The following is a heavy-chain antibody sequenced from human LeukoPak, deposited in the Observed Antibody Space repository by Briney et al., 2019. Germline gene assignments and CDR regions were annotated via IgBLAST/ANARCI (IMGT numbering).Heavy chain of an antibody. V-gene: IGHV3-43*02. CDR3: AKDNPRAAGIYYYGLDV. Sequence: GGSLRFSCAASGFTFDDYAMHWVRQVPGKGLEWVSLISKNGGRTHYAGSVRGRFTIPRDNSKNSLYLERNSLRTEDAAFYYCAKDNPRAAGIYYYGLDVWGQGTTVTVSS. CDR1: GFTFDDYA. D-gene: IGHD6-13*01. CDR2: ISKNGGRT. J-gene: IGHJ6*02.